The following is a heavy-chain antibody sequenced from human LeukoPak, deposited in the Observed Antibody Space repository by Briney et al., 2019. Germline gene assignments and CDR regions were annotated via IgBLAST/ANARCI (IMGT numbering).Heavy chain of an antibody. CDR1: GDSVSSNSAA. CDR3: ARGHYYGSGSYYSVDN. CDR2: TYYRSKWYN. J-gene: IGHJ4*02. Sequence: SQTLSLTCAISGDSVSSNSAAWNWIRQSPSRGLEWLGRTYYRSKWYNDYAVSVKSRINISPDTSKNQFSLQLNSVTLEDTAVYYCARGHYYGSGSYYSVDNWGLGTLVTVSS. V-gene: IGHV6-1*01. D-gene: IGHD3-10*01.